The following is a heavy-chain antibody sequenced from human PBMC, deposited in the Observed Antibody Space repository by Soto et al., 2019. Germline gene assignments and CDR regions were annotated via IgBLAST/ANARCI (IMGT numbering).Heavy chain of an antibody. J-gene: IGHJ4*02. CDR2: VFHSGST. CDR1: NYSISSGYY. V-gene: IGHV4-38-2*01. D-gene: IGHD5-12*01. CDR3: ARVTTMFTYYFEY. Sequence: PSETLSLTCAVSNYSISSGYYWGWIRQPPGRGLEWIGSVFHSGSTYFNPSLKSRVTMSVDTSKNQFSLRLTSVTAADTAVYYCARVTTMFTYYFEYWGQGALVTVSS.